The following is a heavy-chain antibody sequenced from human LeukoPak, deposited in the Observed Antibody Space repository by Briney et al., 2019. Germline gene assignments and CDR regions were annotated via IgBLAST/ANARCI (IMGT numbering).Heavy chain of an antibody. CDR3: ASYSPGGWYGDY. CDR1: GFTFSSYS. D-gene: IGHD6-19*01. CDR2: ISSSSSYI. Sequence: GGSLRLSCAASGFTFSSYSMNWVRQAPGKGLEWVSSISSSSSYIYYADSVKGRFTISRDNAKNSLYLQMNSLRAEDTAVYYCASYSPGGWYGDYWGQGTLVTVSS. V-gene: IGHV3-21*01. J-gene: IGHJ4*02.